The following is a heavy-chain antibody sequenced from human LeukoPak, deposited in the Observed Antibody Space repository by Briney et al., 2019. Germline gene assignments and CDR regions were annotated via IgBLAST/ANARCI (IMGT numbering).Heavy chain of an antibody. CDR1: GGTFSSYT. J-gene: IGHJ6*03. Sequence: GASVKVSCKASGGTFSSYTISWVRQAPGQGLEWMGRIIPILGIANYAQKFQGRVTIPADKSTSTAYMELSSLRAEDTAVYYCARDFTVTTPLYYYYMDVWGKGTTVTVSS. CDR3: ARDFTVTTPLYYYYMDV. V-gene: IGHV1-69*04. D-gene: IGHD4-11*01. CDR2: IIPILGIA.